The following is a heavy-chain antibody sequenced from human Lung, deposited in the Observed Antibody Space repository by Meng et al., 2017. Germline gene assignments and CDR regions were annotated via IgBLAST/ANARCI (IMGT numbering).Heavy chain of an antibody. CDR1: GGTFSEYY. D-gene: IGHD4-11*01. CDR3: ARGPTTMAHDFAY. Sequence: GRRQPWGDGLLKPSVTLSLHCGVSGGTFSEYYWSPLRQPPGKGREWIGEINHSGSTNYNPSLESRATISVDTSQNNLSLKLSSVTAADSAVYYCARGPTTMAHDFAYWGQGTLVTVSS. CDR2: INHSGST. V-gene: IGHV4-34*01. J-gene: IGHJ4*02.